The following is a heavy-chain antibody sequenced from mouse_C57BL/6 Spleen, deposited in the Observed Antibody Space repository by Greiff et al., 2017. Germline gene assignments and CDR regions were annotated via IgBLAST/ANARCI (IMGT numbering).Heavy chain of an antibody. CDR2: IHPNSGST. Sequence: QVQLQQSGAELVKPGASVKLSCKASGYTFTSYWMHWVKQRPGQGLEWIGMIHPNSGSTNYNEKFKSKATLTVDKSSSTAYMQLSSLTSEDSAVYYCARSDYGSSYEYYAMDYWGQGTSVTVSS. J-gene: IGHJ4*01. D-gene: IGHD1-1*01. V-gene: IGHV1-64*01. CDR1: GYTFTSYW. CDR3: ARSDYGSSYEYYAMDY.